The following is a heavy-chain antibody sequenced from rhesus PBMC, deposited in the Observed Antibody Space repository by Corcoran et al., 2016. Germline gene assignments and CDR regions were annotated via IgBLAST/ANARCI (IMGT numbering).Heavy chain of an antibody. D-gene: IGHD2-39*01. J-gene: IGHJ4*01. CDR3: GIHSPGRHYVDY. Sequence: QVQLQESGPAVVGPSETLSLTCAVSGDSIRHRNWWTWIRQSPGKGLEWMGGIFGSCGSTEYHPSRKSRVTISMDTCKSQFSLKLSSVAAADTALYFWGIHSPGRHYVDYWGQGVLVTVSS. CDR2: IFGSCGST. CDR1: GDSIRHRNW. V-gene: IGHV4-93*02.